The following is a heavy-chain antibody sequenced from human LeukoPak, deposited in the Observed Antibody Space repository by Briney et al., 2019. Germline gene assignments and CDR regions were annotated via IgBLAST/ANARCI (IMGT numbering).Heavy chain of an antibody. Sequence: SETLSLTCAVYGGSFSGYYWSWIRQPPGKGLEWIGEINHSGSTNYNPSLKSRVTISVDTSKNQFSLKLSSVTAADTAVYYCARRHSKNWFDPWGQGTLVTVSS. CDR1: GGSFSGYY. CDR2: INHSGST. D-gene: IGHD3-3*02. V-gene: IGHV4-34*01. J-gene: IGHJ5*02. CDR3: ARRHSKNWFDP.